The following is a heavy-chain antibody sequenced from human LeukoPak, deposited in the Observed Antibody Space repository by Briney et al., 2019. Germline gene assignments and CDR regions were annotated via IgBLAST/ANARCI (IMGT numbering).Heavy chain of an antibody. CDR1: GFTFSTYW. CDR3: ARTNVPDY. J-gene: IGHJ4*02. Sequence: PGGSLRRSCAASGFTFSTYWMTWVRQAPGKGLEWVASIKQDGSQKYFVDSVKGRFTISRDNAKNSLYLQMNSLRAEDTAVYYCARTNVPDYWGQGTLVTVSS. D-gene: IGHD3-16*01. CDR2: IKQDGSQK. V-gene: IGHV3-7*05.